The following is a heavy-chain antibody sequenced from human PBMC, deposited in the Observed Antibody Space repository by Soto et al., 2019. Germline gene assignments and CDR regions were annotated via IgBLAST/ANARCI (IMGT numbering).Heavy chain of an antibody. D-gene: IGHD3-10*01. CDR3: ARDYYGSVSPRSPFFY. J-gene: IGHJ4*02. CDR1: GYSFTNYG. Sequence: QVHLVQSGAEVRRPGASVPVSCKASGYSFTNYGISWVRQAPGQGLEWMGWISGHNGNTNYAQKLQGRVTMTTDTSTSTAYMELRSLRSDDTAVYYCARDYYGSVSPRSPFFYWGQGTLVTVSS. V-gene: IGHV1-18*01. CDR2: ISGHNGNT.